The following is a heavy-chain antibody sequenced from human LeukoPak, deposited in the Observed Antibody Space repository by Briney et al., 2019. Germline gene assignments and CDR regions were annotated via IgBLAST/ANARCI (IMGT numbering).Heavy chain of an antibody. Sequence: GGSLRLSCAASGFTFSSYAMSWVRQAPGKGLEWVSAISGSGGSTYYADSVKGRFTISRDNSKNTLYLQMNSLRAEDTAVYYCANLIAAAGTDYYYGMDVWAKGPRSPSP. CDR1: GFTFSSYA. V-gene: IGHV3-23*01. CDR2: ISGSGGST. CDR3: ANLIAAAGTDYYYGMDV. J-gene: IGHJ6*02. D-gene: IGHD6-13*01.